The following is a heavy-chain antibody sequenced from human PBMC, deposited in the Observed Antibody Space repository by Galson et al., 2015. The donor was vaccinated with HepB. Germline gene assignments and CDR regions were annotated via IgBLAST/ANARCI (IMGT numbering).Heavy chain of an antibody. CDR1: GFTFTNAW. CDR2: IKSKTDGGTT. V-gene: IGHV3-15*01. D-gene: IGHD3-22*01. CDR3: TTARYYDSSGYWARDWFDP. J-gene: IGHJ5*02. Sequence: SLRLSCAASGFTFTNAWMSWVRQAPGKGLEWVGRIKSKTDGGTTDYAAPVKGRFTISRDDSKNTLYLQVNSLKTEDTAVYYCTTARYYDSSGYWARDWFDPWGQGTLVTVSS.